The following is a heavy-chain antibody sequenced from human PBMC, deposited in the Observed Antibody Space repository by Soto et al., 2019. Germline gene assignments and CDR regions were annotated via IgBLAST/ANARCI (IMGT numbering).Heavy chain of an antibody. Sequence: PGGSLRLSCSASGFTFSSYTMHWVRQAPGKGLEYVSAIGGNGGSKYYADSVNGRFTISRDNSMNTVSLQMSSLRVEDTAVYYCVKGYGSGVAYWGQGTLVTVSS. CDR1: GFTFSSYT. J-gene: IGHJ4*02. D-gene: IGHD3-10*01. CDR2: IGGNGGSK. CDR3: VKGYGSGVAY. V-gene: IGHV3-64D*06.